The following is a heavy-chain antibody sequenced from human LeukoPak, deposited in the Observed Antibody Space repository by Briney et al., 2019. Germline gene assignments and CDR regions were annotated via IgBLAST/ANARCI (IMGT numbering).Heavy chain of an antibody. V-gene: IGHV3-33*01. CDR2: IWYDGSNK. Sequence: GGSLRLSCAASGFTFSSYGMHWVRQAPGRGLEWVAVIWYDGSNKYYADSVKGRFTISRDNSKNTLYLQMNSLRAEDTAVYYCARDPVGRYYGSGSSGEFDYWGQGTLVTVSS. J-gene: IGHJ4*02. CDR1: GFTFSSYG. CDR3: ARDPVGRYYGSGSSGEFDY. D-gene: IGHD3-10*01.